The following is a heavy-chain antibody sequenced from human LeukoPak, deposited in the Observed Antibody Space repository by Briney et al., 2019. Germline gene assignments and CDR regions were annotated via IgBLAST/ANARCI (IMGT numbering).Heavy chain of an antibody. D-gene: IGHD4-23*01. CDR1: GYTFTGYY. Sequence: ASVKVSCKASGYTFTGYYMHWVRQAPGQGLEWMGWINPNSGGTNYAQKFQGRVTMTRDTSISTAYMELSRLRSDDTAVYYCARGRSDYAGNSVNFDYWGQGTLVTVSS. V-gene: IGHV1-2*02. CDR2: INPNSGGT. CDR3: ARGRSDYAGNSVNFDY. J-gene: IGHJ4*02.